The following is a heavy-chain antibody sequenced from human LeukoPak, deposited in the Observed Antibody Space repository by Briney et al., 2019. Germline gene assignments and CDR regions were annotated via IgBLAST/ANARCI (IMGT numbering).Heavy chain of an antibody. V-gene: IGHV1-2*02. CDR1: GYTFTGYY. Sequence: ASVKVSCKASGYTFTGYYMHWVRQAPGQGLEWMGWINPNSGGTNYAQKFQGRVTMTRDTSISTAYMELSRLRSVDTAVYYCAREGEHGDSTSQDYWGQGTLVTVSS. D-gene: IGHD4-17*01. J-gene: IGHJ4*02. CDR3: AREGEHGDSTSQDY. CDR2: INPNSGGT.